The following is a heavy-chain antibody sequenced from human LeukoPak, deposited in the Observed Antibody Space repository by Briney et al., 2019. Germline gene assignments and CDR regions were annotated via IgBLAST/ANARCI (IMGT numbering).Heavy chain of an antibody. CDR3: TTKYYYDSSGYNNFDY. CDR2: IKRETDGGTT. Sequence: GGSLRLSCAASGFTFSNAWMSWVRQAPGKGLERVGRIKRETDGGTTDYAAPVKGRFTISRDDSKSTLYLQMNSLKTDDTAVYYCTTKYYYDSSGYNNFDYWGQGTLVTVSS. J-gene: IGHJ4*02. CDR1: GFTFSNAW. D-gene: IGHD3-22*01. V-gene: IGHV3-15*01.